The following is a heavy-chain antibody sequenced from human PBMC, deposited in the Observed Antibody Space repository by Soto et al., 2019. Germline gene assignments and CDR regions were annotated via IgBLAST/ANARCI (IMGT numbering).Heavy chain of an antibody. CDR2: ISAYNGNT. Sequence: QVQLVQSGAEVKKPGASVKVSCKASGYTFTSYGISWVRQAPGQGLEWMGWISAYNGNTNYAQKLPGRVTMTTYTSASTAYMELRSLRSHDTAVYYCARVAAGYHFPTLSNDYWGQGTLVTVSS. CDR3: ARVAAGYHFPTLSNDY. CDR1: GYTFTSYG. D-gene: IGHD6-13*01. J-gene: IGHJ4*02. V-gene: IGHV1-18*01.